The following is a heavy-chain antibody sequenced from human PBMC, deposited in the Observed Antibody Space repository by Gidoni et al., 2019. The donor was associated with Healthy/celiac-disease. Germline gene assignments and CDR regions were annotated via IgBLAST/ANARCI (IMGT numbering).Heavy chain of an antibody. CDR2: INAGNGNT. D-gene: IGHD3-16*02. J-gene: IGHJ4*02. Sequence: QVQLVQSGAEVKKPGASVKVSCKASGYTFTSYAMHWVRQAPGQRLEWMGWINAGNGNTKYSQKFQGRVTITRDTSASTAYMELSSLRSEDTAVYYCARVMITFGGVIVPHFDYWGQGTLVTVSS. CDR3: ARVMITFGGVIVPHFDY. CDR1: GYTFTSYA. V-gene: IGHV1-3*01.